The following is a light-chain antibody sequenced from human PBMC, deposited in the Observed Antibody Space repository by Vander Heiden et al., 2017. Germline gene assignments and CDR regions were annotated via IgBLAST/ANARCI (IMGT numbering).Light chain of an antibody. CDR3: QQRRHWPLT. CDR1: ENIGTY. Sequence: ETVLTHSPANVSLSPGERATLSCRASENIGTYLAWYQHKPGQAPRLLIYDASNRATGFPARFSGSGSGTDFTLTISSLEPEDFAVYYCQQRRHWPLTFGGGTKVEIK. J-gene: IGKJ4*01. V-gene: IGKV3-11*01. CDR2: DAS.